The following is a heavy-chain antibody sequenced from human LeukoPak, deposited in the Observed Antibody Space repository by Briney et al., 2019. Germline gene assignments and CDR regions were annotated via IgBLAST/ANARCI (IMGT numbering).Heavy chain of an antibody. CDR2: ISGGGDGT. Sequence: PGGSLRLSCAASGFTFSSYAMSWVRQAPGKGLEWVSGISGGGDGTNYADFVKGRFTISRDSGKNTLYLRMNGLRAEDTAVYFCAKETEEYSGYDSFDYWGQGTLVTVSS. CDR1: GFTFSSYA. D-gene: IGHD5-12*01. J-gene: IGHJ4*02. CDR3: AKETEEYSGYDSFDY. V-gene: IGHV3-23*01.